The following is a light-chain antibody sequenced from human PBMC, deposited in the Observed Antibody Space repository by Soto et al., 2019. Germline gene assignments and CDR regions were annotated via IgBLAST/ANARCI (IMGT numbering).Light chain of an antibody. J-gene: IGKJ4*01. CDR3: HHYHNAAGT. Sequence: EVVMTQSPATLSVSPGETATLSCRASQSVNNNLAWYQKKPGQGPRLLIYGASTRATGIPARFSGSGSGTEFTLTITSLQSEDYAVYFCHHYHNAAGTFGGGTKVEIK. V-gene: IGKV3-15*01. CDR2: GAS. CDR1: QSVNNN.